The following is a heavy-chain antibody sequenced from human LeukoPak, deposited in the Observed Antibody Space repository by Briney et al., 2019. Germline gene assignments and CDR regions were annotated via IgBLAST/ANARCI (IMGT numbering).Heavy chain of an antibody. CDR1: GYTFTGYY. CDR3: ARSRNYPYYYYMDV. D-gene: IGHD1-7*01. J-gene: IGHJ6*03. Sequence: ASVKVSCKASGYTFTGYYMHWVRQAPGQGLEWMGWINPNSGGTNYAQKFQGRVTMTRDTSISTAYMELSRLRSDDTAVYYRARSRNYPYYYYMDVWGKGTTVTVSS. CDR2: INPNSGGT. V-gene: IGHV1-2*02.